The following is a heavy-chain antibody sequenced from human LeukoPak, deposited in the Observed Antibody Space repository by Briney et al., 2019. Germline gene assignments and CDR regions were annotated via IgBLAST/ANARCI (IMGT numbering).Heavy chain of an antibody. Sequence: QPGGSLRLPCVGSGFTFRSHAMSWVRQAPEKGLEFVSGIYENGGTTYYADSVKGRFSISRDNSKNTLYLQMGSLRGEDTAVYYCAKDFRIGYSAHFDYWGQGALVTVSS. J-gene: IGHJ4*02. CDR2: IYENGGTT. D-gene: IGHD2-21*01. CDR3: AKDFRIGYSAHFDY. V-gene: IGHV3-23*01. CDR1: GFTFRSHA.